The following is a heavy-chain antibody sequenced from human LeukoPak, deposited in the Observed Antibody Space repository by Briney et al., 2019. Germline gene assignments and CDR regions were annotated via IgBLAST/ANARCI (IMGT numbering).Heavy chain of an antibody. CDR2: IWYDGSNK. D-gene: IGHD2-21*01. J-gene: IGHJ4*02. CDR3: ARDGVTYGGASGYFDY. Sequence: GGSLRLSCAASGFTFSSYGMHWVRQAPGKGLEWVAVIWYDGSNKYYADSVKGRFTISRDNSKNTLYLRMNSLRAEDTAVYYCARDGVTYGGASGYFDYWGQGTLVTVSS. V-gene: IGHV3-33*01. CDR1: GFTFSSYG.